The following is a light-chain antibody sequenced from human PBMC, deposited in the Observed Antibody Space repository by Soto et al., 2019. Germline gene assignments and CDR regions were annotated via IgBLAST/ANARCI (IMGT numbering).Light chain of an antibody. V-gene: IGKV3-11*01. J-gene: IGKJ1*01. Sequence: EIVLTQSPATLSLSPGGRATLSCRASQSVSLSLAWYQQKPGQAPRHLIYDASKRASGFPARFSGSGSGTDFTLTISSLEPEDFAVYYCQESTGWPKWTLGQGTRWIS. CDR3: QESTGWPKWT. CDR2: DAS. CDR1: QSVSLS.